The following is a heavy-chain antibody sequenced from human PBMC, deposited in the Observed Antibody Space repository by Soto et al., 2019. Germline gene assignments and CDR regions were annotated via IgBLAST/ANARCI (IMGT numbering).Heavy chain of an antibody. Sequence: QVQLVQSGAEVKKPGASVKVSCKASGYTFTSYGISWVRQAPGQGLEWMGWISAYNGNIKYAQKLQGRVTRTTDTSNSRAYMGLRSLRSDDTAVYYCARGLAVGLVDYWGQGTLVTVSS. D-gene: IGHD6-19*01. J-gene: IGHJ4*02. CDR2: ISAYNGNI. CDR3: ARGLAVGLVDY. V-gene: IGHV1-18*01. CDR1: GYTFTSYG.